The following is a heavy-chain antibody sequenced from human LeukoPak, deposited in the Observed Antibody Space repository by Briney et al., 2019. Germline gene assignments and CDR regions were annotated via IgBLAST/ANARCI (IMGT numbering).Heavy chain of an antibody. CDR1: GFTFDDYG. CDR3: ARGGYGYVLDY. V-gene: IGHV3-20*04. D-gene: IGHD5-18*01. J-gene: IGHJ4*02. Sequence: GGSLRLSCAASGFTFDDYGMSWVRHAPGKGLEWVSGINWNGGSTGYADSVKGRFTISRDNAKNSLYLQMNSLRAEDTALYYCARGGYGYVLDYWGQGTLVTVSS. CDR2: INWNGGST.